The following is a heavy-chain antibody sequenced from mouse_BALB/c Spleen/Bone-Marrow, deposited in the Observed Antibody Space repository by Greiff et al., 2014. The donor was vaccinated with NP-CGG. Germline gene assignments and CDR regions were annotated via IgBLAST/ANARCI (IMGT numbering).Heavy chain of an antibody. CDR3: ASYRYGWYFDV. Sequence: RIDXANGNTKYDPKFQGKATITADTSSNTAYLQXXXXXSEXTAVYYCASYRYGWYFDVWGAGTTVTVSS. CDR2: IDXANGNT. J-gene: IGHJ1*01. V-gene: IGHV14-3*02. D-gene: IGHD2-14*01.